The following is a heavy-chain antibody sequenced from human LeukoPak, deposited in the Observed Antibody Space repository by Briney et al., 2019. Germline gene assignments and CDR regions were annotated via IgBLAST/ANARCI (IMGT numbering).Heavy chain of an antibody. J-gene: IGHJ4*02. D-gene: IGHD3-3*01. CDR2: ISSSSSYI. Sequence: GGSLRLSCAASGFTFSSYSMNWVRQAPGKGLEWVSSISSSSSYIYYADSVKGRFTISRDNAKNSLYLQMNSLRAEDTAVYYCARADDFWSGYSYYFDYWGQGTLVTVSS. CDR3: ARADDFWSGYSYYFDY. CDR1: GFTFSSYS. V-gene: IGHV3-21*01.